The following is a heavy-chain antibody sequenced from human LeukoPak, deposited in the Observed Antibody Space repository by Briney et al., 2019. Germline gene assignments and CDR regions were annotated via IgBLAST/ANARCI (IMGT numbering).Heavy chain of an antibody. CDR2: ISSSSSYI. D-gene: IGHD3-22*01. V-gene: IGHV3-21*01. Sequence: PGGSLRLSCAASGFAFSSYSMNWVRQAPGKGLEWVSSISSSSSYIYYADSVKGRFTISRDNAKNSLYLQMNSLRAEDTAVYYCARDRGYYDSSGPDYWGQGTLVTVSS. CDR3: ARDRGYYDSSGPDY. J-gene: IGHJ4*02. CDR1: GFAFSSYS.